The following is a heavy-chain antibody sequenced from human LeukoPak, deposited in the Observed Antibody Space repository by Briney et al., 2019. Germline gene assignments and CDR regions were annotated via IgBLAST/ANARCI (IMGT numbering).Heavy chain of an antibody. CDR1: GYSFSGNY. CDR3: ARSSGGSGRWGDNWFDP. D-gene: IGHD3-10*01. V-gene: IGHV1-2*02. CDR2: INPKTGST. Sequence: GASVKVSCKASGYSFSGNYIHWVRQAPAQGLEWMGWINPKTGSTNYAEKFQGRVTMTRDTSISTCYMELSRLRSDDVAVYYCARSSGGSGRWGDNWFDPWGQGTLVIVSS. J-gene: IGHJ5*02.